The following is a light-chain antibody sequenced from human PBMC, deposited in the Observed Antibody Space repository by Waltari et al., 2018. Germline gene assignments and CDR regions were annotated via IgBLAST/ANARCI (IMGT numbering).Light chain of an antibody. Sequence: EIVLTQSPGTLSLSPGARATLSCRATQSVSHNNLAWYQQKGGQAPRLLIYGASSRATGIPDRFSGSGSGTDFTLSISRLEPEDYGVYYCQQYAGTPITFGGGTKVEI. CDR2: GAS. CDR3: QQYAGTPIT. V-gene: IGKV3-20*01. J-gene: IGKJ4*01. CDR1: QSVSHNN.